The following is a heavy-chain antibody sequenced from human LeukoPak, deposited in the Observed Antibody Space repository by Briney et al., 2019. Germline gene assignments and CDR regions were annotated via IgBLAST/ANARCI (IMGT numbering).Heavy chain of an antibody. CDR3: AMKAVPRPRLYDAFDF. CDR1: GFTFSNYA. J-gene: IGHJ3*01. CDR2: ISASASSASST. Sequence: GGSLRLSCAASGFTFSNYAMSWVRQAPGKGLEGVSTISASASSASSTYYADSVKGRFTISRDNSKNTLYLQMNSLRADDTAVYYCAMKAVPRPRLYDAFDFWGQGTVVTVSS. V-gene: IGHV3-23*01. D-gene: IGHD2-2*02.